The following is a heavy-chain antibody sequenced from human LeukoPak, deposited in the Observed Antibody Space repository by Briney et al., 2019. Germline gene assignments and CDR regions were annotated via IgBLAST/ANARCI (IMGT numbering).Heavy chain of an antibody. CDR2: INHSGGT. CDR1: GGSFSGYY. J-gene: IGHJ4*02. V-gene: IGHV4-34*01. D-gene: IGHD3-9*01. Sequence: SETLSLTCAVYGGSFSGYYWSWIRQPPGKGLEWIGEINHSGGTNYNPSLKSRVTISVDTPKNQFSLKLSSVTAADTAVYYCARKDILTGCFDYWGQGTLVTVSS. CDR3: ARKDILTGCFDY.